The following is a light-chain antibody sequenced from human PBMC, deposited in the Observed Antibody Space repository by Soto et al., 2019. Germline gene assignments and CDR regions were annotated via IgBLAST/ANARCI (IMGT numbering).Light chain of an antibody. CDR2: SNN. J-gene: IGLJ1*01. Sequence: QLVLTQPPSASGTPGQRVTISCSGSSSNIGSNTVNWYQQLPGTAPKLLIYSNNQRPSGVPDRFSGSKSGTSASLAISGLQSEDEADYYCAAWDDSLNGLSYVFGTGTKVTVL. CDR1: SSNIGSNT. CDR3: AAWDDSLNGLSYV. V-gene: IGLV1-44*01.